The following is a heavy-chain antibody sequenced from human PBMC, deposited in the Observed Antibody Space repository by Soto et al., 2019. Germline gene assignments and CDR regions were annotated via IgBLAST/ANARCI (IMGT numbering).Heavy chain of an antibody. Sequence: QVQLVESGGGVVQPGRSLRLSCAASGFTFSSYGMHWVRQAPGKGLEWVALIWDDGSNKYYADSVKGRLTISRDNSKNTLYLQMNGLGAEDTAVYYCASYMDPHQVCAFGMDVWGRGTTVTVTS. CDR1: GFTFSSYG. D-gene: IGHD2-2*02. J-gene: IGHJ6*02. CDR2: IWDDGSNK. V-gene: IGHV3-33*01. CDR3: ASYMDPHQVCAFGMDV.